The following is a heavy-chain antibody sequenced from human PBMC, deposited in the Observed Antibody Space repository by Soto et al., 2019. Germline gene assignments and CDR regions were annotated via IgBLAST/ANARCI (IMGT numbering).Heavy chain of an antibody. Sequence: EVQLVESGGGLVQPGGSLKLSCAASGFIFSDSVMHWVRQASGKGLEWVGCIRMKVDNYATIYAASVKGRFIISRDDSKNTAYLQMNSLKTEDTAMYYCARQGKGTSWFDPWGQGTLVIVSS. J-gene: IGHJ5*02. CDR3: ARQGKGTSWFDP. V-gene: IGHV3-73*01. D-gene: IGHD1-1*01. CDR1: GFIFSDSV. CDR2: IRMKVDNYAT.